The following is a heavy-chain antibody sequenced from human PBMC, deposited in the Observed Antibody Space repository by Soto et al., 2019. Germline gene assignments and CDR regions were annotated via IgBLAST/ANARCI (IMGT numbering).Heavy chain of an antibody. V-gene: IGHV1-69*06. CDR3: AGRCDSTTCLGHFDY. J-gene: IGHJ4*02. CDR2: ILPIFATA. CDR1: GGTFNNYV. D-gene: IGHD2-2*01. Sequence: QVQLVQSGAEVKKPGSSVKVSCKASGGTFNNYVVNWVRQAPGQGLEWMGGILPIFATANYAQKFQGRVTITADKSTSTADMELTSLRSEDTAVYYCAGRCDSTTCLGHFDYWGQGTLVTVAS.